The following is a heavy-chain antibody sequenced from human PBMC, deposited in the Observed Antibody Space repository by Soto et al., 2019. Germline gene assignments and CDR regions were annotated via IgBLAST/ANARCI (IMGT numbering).Heavy chain of an antibody. CDR1: GFTFSSYG. J-gene: IGHJ4*02. CDR3: ARDRVSGSYRDYFDY. CDR2: IWYDGSNK. D-gene: IGHD1-26*01. V-gene: IGHV3-33*01. Sequence: SCAASGFTFSSYGMHWVRQAPGKGLEWVAVIWYDGSNKYYADSVKGRFTISRDNSKNTLYLQMNSLRAEDTAVYYCARDRVSGSYRDYFDYWGQGTLVTVSS.